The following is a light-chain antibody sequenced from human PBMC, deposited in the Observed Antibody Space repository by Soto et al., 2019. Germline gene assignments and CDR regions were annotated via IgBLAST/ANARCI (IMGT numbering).Light chain of an antibody. CDR2: AAD. J-gene: IGKJ2*01. V-gene: IGKV1-8*01. CDR3: QQYLRYPYT. Sequence: AIRMTQSPSSFSASTGDRVTITCLASQCMSSDLAWYQQKPGKAPKLLIYAADTLQRGAPSRFSASGSGTDFTLNISRLQCEDFATYYCQQYLRYPYTVGQGTKLEI. CDR1: QCMSSD.